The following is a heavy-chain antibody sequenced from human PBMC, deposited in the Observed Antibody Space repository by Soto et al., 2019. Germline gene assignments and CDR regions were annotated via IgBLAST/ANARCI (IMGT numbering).Heavy chain of an antibody. J-gene: IGHJ6*02. D-gene: IGHD4-4*01. CDR2: ISYDGSNK. V-gene: IGHV3-30*18. CDR3: AKGLRSNPLGMDV. CDR1: GFTFSSYG. Sequence: ESGGGVVQPGRSLRLSCAASGFTFSSYGMHWVRQAPGKGLEWVAVISYDGSNKYYADSVKGRFTISRDNSKNTLYLQMNSLRAEDTAVYYCAKGLRSNPLGMDVWGQGTTVTVSS.